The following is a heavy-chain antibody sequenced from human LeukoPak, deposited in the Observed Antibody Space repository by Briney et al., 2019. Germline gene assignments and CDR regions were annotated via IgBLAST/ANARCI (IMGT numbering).Heavy chain of an antibody. D-gene: IGHD6-19*01. CDR2: INHSGST. CDR1: DGSFSGYY. V-gene: IGHV4-34*01. Sequence: PSETLSLTCAVYDGSFSGYYWSWIRQPPGKGLEWIGEINHSGSTNYNPSLKSRVTISVDTSKNQFSLKLSSVTAADTAVYYCARFTTIAVAGTVFYFDYWGQGTLVTVSS. J-gene: IGHJ4*02. CDR3: ARFTTIAVAGTVFYFDY.